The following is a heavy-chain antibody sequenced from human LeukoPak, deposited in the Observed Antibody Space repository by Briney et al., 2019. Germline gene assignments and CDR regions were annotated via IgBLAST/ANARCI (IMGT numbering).Heavy chain of an antibody. CDR2: IIPILGIA. V-gene: IGHV1-69*04. Sequence: ASVKVSCKASGYTFTSYGISWVRQAPGQGLEWMGRIIPILGIANYAQKFQGRVTTTADKSTSTSYMELSSLRSEDTAVYYCASPYYYDSSGYYDAFDIWGQGTMVTVSS. J-gene: IGHJ3*02. CDR1: GYTFTSYG. D-gene: IGHD3-22*01. CDR3: ASPYYYDSSGYYDAFDI.